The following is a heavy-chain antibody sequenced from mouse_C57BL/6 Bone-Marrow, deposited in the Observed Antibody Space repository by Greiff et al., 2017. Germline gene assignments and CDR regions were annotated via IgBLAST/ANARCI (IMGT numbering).Heavy chain of an antibody. D-gene: IGHD1-1*01. CDR2: IDPSDSYT. CDR3: ARGYYGSRYYAMDY. J-gene: IGHJ4*01. CDR1: GYTFTSYW. Sequence: QVQLKQPGAELVMPGASVKLSCKASGYTFTSYWMHWVKQRPGQGLEWIGEIDPSDSYTNYNQKFKGKSTLTVDKSSSTAYMQLSSLTSEDSAVYYCARGYYGSRYYAMDYWGQGTSVTVSS. V-gene: IGHV1-69*01.